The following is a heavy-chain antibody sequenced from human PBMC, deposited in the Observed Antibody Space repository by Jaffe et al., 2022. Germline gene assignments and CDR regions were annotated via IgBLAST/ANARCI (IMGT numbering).Heavy chain of an antibody. D-gene: IGHD6-19*01. J-gene: IGHJ4*02. CDR1: GGTFSSYA. V-gene: IGHV1-69*01. Sequence: QVQLVQSGAEVKKPGSSVKVSCKASGGTFSSYAISWVRQAPGQGLEWMGGIIPIFGTANYAQKFQGRVTITADESTSTAYMELSSLRSEDTAVYYCARDSGYSSGWYSDFAGYFDYWGQGTLVTVSS. CDR3: ARDSGYSSGWYSDFAGYFDY. CDR2: IIPIFGTA.